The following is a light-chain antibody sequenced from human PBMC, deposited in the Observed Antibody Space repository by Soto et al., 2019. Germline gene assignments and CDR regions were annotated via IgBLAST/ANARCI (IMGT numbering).Light chain of an antibody. Sequence: AIQLTQSLTSLSASVGENIIITCRASRDAGRDVSWYQQKPGPATKLLIYAAYNLYTGVPSRFSGSRSGTEFTLTISILQPEVVASYYWLQDYGDSWTFGQGTKVDIK. CDR2: AAY. CDR3: LQDYGDSWT. CDR1: RDAGRD. V-gene: IGKV1-6*01. J-gene: IGKJ1*01.